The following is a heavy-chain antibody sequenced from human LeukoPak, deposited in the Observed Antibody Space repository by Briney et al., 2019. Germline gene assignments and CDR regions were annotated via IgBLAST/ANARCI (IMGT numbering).Heavy chain of an antibody. Sequence: SVKVSCKASGGTFSSYAISWVRQAPGQGLEWMGRIIPNFGTANYAQKFQGRVTITTDESTSTAYMELSSLRSEDTAVYYCARALVGATTYYYYYYMDVWGKGTTVTVSS. CDR1: GGTFSSYA. CDR3: ARALVGATTYYYYYYMDV. D-gene: IGHD1-26*01. CDR2: IIPNFGTA. J-gene: IGHJ6*03. V-gene: IGHV1-69*05.